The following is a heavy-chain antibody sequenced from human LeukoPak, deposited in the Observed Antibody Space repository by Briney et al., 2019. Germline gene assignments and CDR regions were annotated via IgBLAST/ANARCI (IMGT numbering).Heavy chain of an antibody. Sequence: GESLKISCKCSGYSFTSYWIGWVRQMPGKGLEWMGIIYPGDSDTRYSPSFQGQVTISADKFISTAYLQWSSLKASDTAMYYCGLIAAAGTGAFDIWGQGTMVTVSS. D-gene: IGHD6-13*01. CDR2: IYPGDSDT. CDR1: GYSFTSYW. J-gene: IGHJ3*02. CDR3: GLIAAAGTGAFDI. V-gene: IGHV5-51*01.